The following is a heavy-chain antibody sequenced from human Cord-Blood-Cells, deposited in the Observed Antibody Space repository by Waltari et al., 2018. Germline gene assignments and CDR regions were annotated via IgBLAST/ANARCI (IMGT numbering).Heavy chain of an antibody. CDR3: ARQFMITFGGVIGYYYGMDV. CDR2: IYYSGST. D-gene: IGHD3-16*01. V-gene: IGHV4-39*01. J-gene: IGHJ6*02. Sequence: QLQLQESGPGLVKPSETLSLTCTVSGCSISSSSYYWGWIRQPPGKGREWIGSIYYSGSTYYNPSLKSRVTISVDTSKNQFSLKLSSVTAADTAVYYCARQFMITFGGVIGYYYGMDVWGQGTTVTVSS. CDR1: GCSISSSSYY.